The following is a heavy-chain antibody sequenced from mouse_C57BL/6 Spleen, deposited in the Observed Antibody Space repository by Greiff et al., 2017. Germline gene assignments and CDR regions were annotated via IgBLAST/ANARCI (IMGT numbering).Heavy chain of an antibody. CDR2: IYPGDGAT. J-gene: IGHJ2*01. V-gene: IGHV1-82*01. CDR3: AREGSLYFDY. CDR1: GYAFSSSW. Sequence: VQLQQSGPELVKPGASVKISCKASGYAFSSSWMNWVKQRPGKGLEWIGRIYPGDGATNYNGKFKGKATLTADKSSSTAYMKLSSLTSEDSAVYFCAREGSLYFDYWGQGTTLTVSS. D-gene: IGHD1-1*02.